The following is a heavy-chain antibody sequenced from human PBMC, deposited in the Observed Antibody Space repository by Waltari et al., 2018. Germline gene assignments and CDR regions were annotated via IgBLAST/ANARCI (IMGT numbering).Heavy chain of an antibody. CDR2: IYYSGST. CDR3: ARRNQLLLFDP. J-gene: IGHJ5*02. Sequence: QLQLQESGPGLVKPSETLSLTCTVSGGSISSSSYYWGWNRQPPGKGLEWIGSIYYSGSTYYNPSLKSRVTISVDTSKNQFSLKLSSVTAADTAVYYCARRNQLLLFDPWGQGTLVTVSS. D-gene: IGHD2-2*01. V-gene: IGHV4-39*01. CDR1: GGSISSSSYY.